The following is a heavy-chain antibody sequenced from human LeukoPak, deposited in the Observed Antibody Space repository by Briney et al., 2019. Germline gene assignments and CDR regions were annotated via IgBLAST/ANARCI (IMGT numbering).Heavy chain of an antibody. J-gene: IGHJ4*02. Sequence: ASVKVSCKASGGTFSSYTISWVRQAPGQGLEWMGRIIPILGIANYAQKFQGRVTITADKSTSTAYMELSSLRSEDTAAYYCARAREMATIKFDYWGQGTLVTVSS. CDR1: GGTFSSYT. D-gene: IGHD5-24*01. V-gene: IGHV1-69*02. CDR3: ARAREMATIKFDY. CDR2: IIPILGIA.